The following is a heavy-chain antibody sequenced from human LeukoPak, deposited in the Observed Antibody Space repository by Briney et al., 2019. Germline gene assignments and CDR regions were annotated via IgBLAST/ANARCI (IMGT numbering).Heavy chain of an antibody. CDR1: GYTFTSYD. J-gene: IGHJ4*02. D-gene: IGHD3-22*01. V-gene: IGHV1-8*01. CDR3: ARGTYYYDSSGSIKSSTFDY. Sequence: ASVKVSCKASGYTFTSYDINWVRQATGQGIEWMGWMNPNSGNTGYAQKFQGRVTMTRNTSISTAYMELSSLRSEDTAVYYCARGTYYYDSSGSIKSSTFDYWGQGTLVTVSS. CDR2: MNPNSGNT.